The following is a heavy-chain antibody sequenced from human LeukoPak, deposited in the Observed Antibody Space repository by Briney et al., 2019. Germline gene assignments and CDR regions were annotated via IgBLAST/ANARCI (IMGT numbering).Heavy chain of an antibody. CDR1: GITYSSYA. V-gene: IGHV3-23*01. Sequence: GGSLKLSCAASGITYSSYAMTWVRQAPGKGLEWVSSISFSGGATYFADSVKGRFTISRDNAKNTVHLQMNNLRAEDTAVYYCARDRPHNWFDPWGQGTLVTVSS. CDR3: ARDRPHNWFDP. CDR2: ISFSGGAT. J-gene: IGHJ5*02.